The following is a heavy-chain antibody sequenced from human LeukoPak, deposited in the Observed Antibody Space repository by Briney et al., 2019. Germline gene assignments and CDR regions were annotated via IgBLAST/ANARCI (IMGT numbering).Heavy chain of an antibody. J-gene: IGHJ4*01. D-gene: IGHD6-19*01. CDR1: GGSISSYY. CDR2: IYTSGST. CDR3: ASQTSVAGTLDY. Sequence: PSETLSLTCTVSGGSISSYYWSWIRQPAGKGLEWIGRIYTSGSTNYNPSLKSRVTMSVDTSKNQFSLKLTSVTAADTAVYYCASQTSVAGTLDYWGQGALVTVSS. V-gene: IGHV4-4*07.